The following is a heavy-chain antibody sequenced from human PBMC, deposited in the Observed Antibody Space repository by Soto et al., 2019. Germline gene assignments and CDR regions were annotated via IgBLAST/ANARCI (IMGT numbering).Heavy chain of an antibody. CDR3: ARLPKGSVVTG. J-gene: IGHJ4*01. V-gene: IGHV3-48*02. CDR2: ISSSSENI. D-gene: IGHD2-21*02. Sequence: GGSLRLSCVGSGFSFRDHSMNWVRQLPGKGLQWISYISSSSENIYYADSVKGRFTVSRDNAKNTLFLQMNSLRDDDSAIYYCARLPKGSVVTGWGQGSLVTVSS. CDR1: GFSFRDHS.